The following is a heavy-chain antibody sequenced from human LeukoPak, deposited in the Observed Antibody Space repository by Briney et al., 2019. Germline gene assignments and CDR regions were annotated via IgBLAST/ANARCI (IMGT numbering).Heavy chain of an antibody. Sequence: ASVKVSCKASGYTFTGYYMHWVRQAPGQGLEWMGRINPNSGGTNYAQKFQGRVTMTRDTSTSTVYMELSSLKSEDTAVYYCARRFLTGESDFWGQGTLVTVSS. CDR3: ARRFLTGESDF. J-gene: IGHJ4*02. CDR2: INPNSGGT. D-gene: IGHD7-27*01. V-gene: IGHV1-2*06. CDR1: GYTFTGYY.